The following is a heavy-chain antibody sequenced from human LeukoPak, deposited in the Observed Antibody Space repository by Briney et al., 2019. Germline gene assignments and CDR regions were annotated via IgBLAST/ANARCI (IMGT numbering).Heavy chain of an antibody. CDR3: ACYGSGSWYLNWFDP. Sequence: PGGSLRLSCAASGFTFSSYSMMWVRQAPGKGLEWVSSISSSSSYIYYADSVKGRFTISRDNAKNSLYLQMNSLRAEDTAVYYCACYGSGSWYLNWFDPWGQGTLVTVSS. CDR1: GFTFSSYS. CDR2: ISSSSSYI. D-gene: IGHD3-10*01. V-gene: IGHV3-21*01. J-gene: IGHJ5*02.